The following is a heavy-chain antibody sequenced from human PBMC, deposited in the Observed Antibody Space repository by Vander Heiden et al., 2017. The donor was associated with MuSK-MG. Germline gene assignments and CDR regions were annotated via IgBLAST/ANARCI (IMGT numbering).Heavy chain of an antibody. V-gene: IGHV3-7*01. J-gene: IGHJ4*02. CDR3: AIGGRAFWSDADY. CDR1: GFSFSDYW. D-gene: IGHD3-3*01. Sequence: EVQLVESGGGLVQPGGSLRLSCAASGFSFSDYWMTWVRQAPGKGLEWVANIKKDGSEKNGGDAVKGRFSISRDNAKKSMYLQMKRMRAEDTAIYYFAIGGRAFWSDADYWGQGTMVTVYS. CDR2: IKKDGSEK.